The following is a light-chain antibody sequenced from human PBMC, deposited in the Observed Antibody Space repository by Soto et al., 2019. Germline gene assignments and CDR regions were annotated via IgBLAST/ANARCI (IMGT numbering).Light chain of an antibody. J-gene: IGKJ4*01. V-gene: IGKV3-15*01. CDR1: HDVYSK. CDR3: QHYANWPLT. CDR2: AAS. Sequence: EIVMTQSPVTLSVSPGERVTLSCRASHDVYSKLAWYQQKAGQAPRLLIYAASTRATGLPARFSGSGSGTECTLTISSLQSEDFAIYYCQHYANWPLTFGGGTKVEIK.